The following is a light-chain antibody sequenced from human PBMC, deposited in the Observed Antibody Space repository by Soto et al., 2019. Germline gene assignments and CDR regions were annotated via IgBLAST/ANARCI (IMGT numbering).Light chain of an antibody. CDR3: SSYTSSSTYVV. J-gene: IGLJ2*01. CDR2: DVS. Sequence: QSALTQPASVSGSPGQSITISCTGTSSDVGGYNYVSWYQQHPGKAPKLMIYDVSNRPSGVSNRFSGSKSGNTASLTISGLQAEEEAGYYCSSYTSSSTYVVFGGGTKLTVL. V-gene: IGLV2-14*01. CDR1: SSDVGGYNY.